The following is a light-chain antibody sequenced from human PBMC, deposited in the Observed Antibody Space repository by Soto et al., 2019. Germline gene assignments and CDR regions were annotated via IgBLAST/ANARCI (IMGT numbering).Light chain of an antibody. CDR3: SSYTNINTRACF. CDR1: SGDIGSYNR. J-gene: IGLJ1*01. Sequence: QSVLTQPASVSGSPGQSITISCTGTSGDIGSYNRVSWYQQHPGKAPKLIIYEVTDRPSGVSNRFAGSKSGNTASLTISGLQAEDEAEYYCSSYTNINTRACFFGPGTKLTVL. V-gene: IGLV2-14*01. CDR2: EVT.